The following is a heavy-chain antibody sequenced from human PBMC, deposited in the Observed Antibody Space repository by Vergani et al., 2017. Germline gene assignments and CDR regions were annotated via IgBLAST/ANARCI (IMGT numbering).Heavy chain of an antibody. D-gene: IGHD6-13*01. Sequence: QVQLQESGPGLVKPSETLSLTCAVSGYSISSGYYWGWIRQPPGKGLEWIGSIYHSGSTYYNPSLKSRVTISIDTTKNQFSLKLSSVTAADTPVYYCARHLRQQPNDYWGQGTLVTVSS. CDR2: IYHSGST. V-gene: IGHV4-38-2*01. CDR3: ARHLRQQPNDY. J-gene: IGHJ4*02. CDR1: GYSISSGYY.